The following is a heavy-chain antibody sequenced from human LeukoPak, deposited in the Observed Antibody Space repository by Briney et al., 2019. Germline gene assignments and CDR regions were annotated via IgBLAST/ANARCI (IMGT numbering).Heavy chain of an antibody. Sequence: GGSLRLSCAASGFTFSSYAMSWVRQAPGKGLEWVSAISGSGGSTYYADSVKGRFTISRDNSKNTLYPQMNSLRAEDTAVYYCAKDHQASIAARGNDYWGQGTLVTVSS. CDR2: ISGSGGST. CDR3: AKDHQASIAARGNDY. CDR1: GFTFSSYA. D-gene: IGHD6-6*01. J-gene: IGHJ4*02. V-gene: IGHV3-23*01.